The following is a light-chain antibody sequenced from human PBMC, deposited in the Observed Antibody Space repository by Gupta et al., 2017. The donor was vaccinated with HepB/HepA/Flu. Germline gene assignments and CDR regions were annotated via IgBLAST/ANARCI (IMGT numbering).Light chain of an antibody. V-gene: IGLV1-44*01. J-gene: IGLJ2*01. CDR2: NND. CDR3: AAWDDSRNCPV. Sequence: QSVLPQPPSASGTPGQRVTFSCSGSSSNIGSNTVNWYQQVPGMAPKLLIHNNDHRPSGIPERFSGSRSGTSASLAISGLQAEDEADYYCAAWDDSRNCPVFGGGTKLTVL. CDR1: SSNIGSNT.